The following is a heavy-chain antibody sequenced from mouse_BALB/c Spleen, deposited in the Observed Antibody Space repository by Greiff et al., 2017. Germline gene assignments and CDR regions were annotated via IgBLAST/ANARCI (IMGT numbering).Heavy chain of an antibody. D-gene: IGHD2-4*01. CDR3: TRDEGDYGGFAY. CDR1: GFTFSSYT. Sequence: DVKLVESGGGLVKPGGSLKLSCAASGFTFSSYTMSWVRQTPEKRLEWVATISSGGSYTYYPDSVKGRFTISRDNAKNTLYLQMSSLKSEDTAMYYCTRDEGDYGGFAYWGQGTLVTVSA. J-gene: IGHJ3*01. CDR2: ISSGGSYT. V-gene: IGHV5-6-4*01.